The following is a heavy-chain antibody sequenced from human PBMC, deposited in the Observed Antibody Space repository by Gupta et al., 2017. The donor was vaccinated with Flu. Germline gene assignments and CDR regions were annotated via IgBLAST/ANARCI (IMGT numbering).Heavy chain of an antibody. J-gene: IGHJ4*02. CDR3: ARVRLATGDSRGYYVF. CDR2: IIPMYDTT. Sequence: QVHLEQSGAEVKKPGSSVKVSCKASGGTFRNAPISWVRQAPGQGLEWMGGIIPMYDTTDYAQKCQGRVTITADESTSTAYMELSRLRHEDTAVYYCARVRLATGDSRGYYVFWGQGTLVTVSS. CDR1: GGTFRNAP. D-gene: IGHD3-22*01. V-gene: IGHV1-69*01.